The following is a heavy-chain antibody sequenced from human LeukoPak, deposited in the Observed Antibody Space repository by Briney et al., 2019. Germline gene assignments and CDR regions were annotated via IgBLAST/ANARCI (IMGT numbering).Heavy chain of an antibody. D-gene: IGHD3-22*01. CDR2: INHSGST. CDR1: GGSFSGYY. V-gene: IGHV4-34*01. J-gene: IGHJ4*02. Sequence: SEPLSLTCAVYGGSFSGYYWSWIRQPPGKGLEWIGEINHSGSTNYNPSLTSRVTISVDTSKNQFSLKLSSVTAADTAVYYCASGDDSSGYQDYWGQGTLVTVSS. CDR3: ASGDDSSGYQDY.